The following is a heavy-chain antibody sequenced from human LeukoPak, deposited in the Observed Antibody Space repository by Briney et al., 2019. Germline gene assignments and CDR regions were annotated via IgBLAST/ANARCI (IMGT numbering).Heavy chain of an antibody. V-gene: IGHV3-7*01. Sequence: PGGSLRLSCAASGFTFSSYWMSWVRQAPGKGLEWVANIKQDGSEKYYVDSVKGRFTISRDNAKNSLYLQMNSLRAEDTAVYYCARMDSYGQTDAFDIWGQGTMVTVSS. CDR2: IKQDGSEK. J-gene: IGHJ3*02. D-gene: IGHD5-18*01. CDR3: ARMDSYGQTDAFDI. CDR1: GFTFSSYW.